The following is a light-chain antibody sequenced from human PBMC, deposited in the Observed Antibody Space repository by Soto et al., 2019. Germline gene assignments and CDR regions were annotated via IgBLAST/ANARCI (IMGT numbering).Light chain of an antibody. CDR3: LKADTFPIT. CDR1: QDISGW. CDR2: AES. Sequence: DIHMTQSPSSVSASVGDRVTITCRASQDISGWLAWYQQKPGRAPKILIYAESSLQSGVPKRLAGSGSGTSFNLTITRLQPEDFATYYCLKADTFPITFGQGTRLEIK. J-gene: IGKJ5*01. V-gene: IGKV1-12*01.